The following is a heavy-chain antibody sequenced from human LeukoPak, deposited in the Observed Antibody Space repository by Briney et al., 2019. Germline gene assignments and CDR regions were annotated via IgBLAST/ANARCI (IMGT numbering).Heavy chain of an antibody. CDR1: GFTFSSYW. CDR3: ARGPTYYYDSSGYTIFDY. CDR2: IKQDGSEK. Sequence: GGSLRLSCAASGFTFSSYWMSWVRQAPGKGLEWVANIKQDGSEKYYVDSVKGRFTISRDNAKNSLYLQMNSLRAEDTAVYYCARGPTYYYDSSGYTIFDYWGQEPWSPSPQ. J-gene: IGHJ4*01. V-gene: IGHV3-7*01. D-gene: IGHD3-22*01.